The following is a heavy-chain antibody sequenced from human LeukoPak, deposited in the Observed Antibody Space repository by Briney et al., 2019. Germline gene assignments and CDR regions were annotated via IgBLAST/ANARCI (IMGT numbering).Heavy chain of an antibody. J-gene: IGHJ4*02. V-gene: IGHV1-18*04. CDR1: GYTFTGYY. CDR2: ISAYNGNT. CDR3: AGGLLGYCSGGSCYRFDY. D-gene: IGHD2-15*01. Sequence: ASVKVSCKASGYTFTGYYMHWVRQAPGQGLEWMGWISAYNGNTNYAQKLQGRVTMTTDTSTSTAYMELRSLRSDDTAVYYCAGGLLGYCSGGSCYRFDYWGQGTLVTVSS.